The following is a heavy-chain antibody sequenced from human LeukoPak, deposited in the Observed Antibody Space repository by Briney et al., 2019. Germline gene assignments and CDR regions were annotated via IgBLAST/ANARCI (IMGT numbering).Heavy chain of an antibody. V-gene: IGHV3-21*01. CDR1: GFTFSSYS. CDR2: ISSSSSYI. J-gene: IGHJ4*02. Sequence: PGGSLRLYCAASGFTFSSYSMNWVRQAPGKGLEWVSSISSSSSYIYYADSVKGRFTISRDNAKNSLYLQMNSLRAEDTAVYYCARDRVLDYYDSSGYDYWGQGTLVTVSS. D-gene: IGHD3-22*01. CDR3: ARDRVLDYYDSSGYDY.